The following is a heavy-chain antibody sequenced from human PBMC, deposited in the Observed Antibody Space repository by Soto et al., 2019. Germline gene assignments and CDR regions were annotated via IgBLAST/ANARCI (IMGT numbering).Heavy chain of an antibody. CDR3: ARTYYQWEALHYFDF. CDR2: IIPIFGTT. CDR1: GGTFSRYG. J-gene: IGHJ4*02. Sequence: QVQLVQSGAEVKKPGSSVKVSCTASGGTFSRYGFTWVRQAPGQGFQWMGGIIPIFGTTHYEQNFQCRLSITADESTSTVYMELSSLRSDDTAIYFCARTYYQWEALHYFDFWGQGTLVTVSS. V-gene: IGHV1-69*01. D-gene: IGHD1-26*01.